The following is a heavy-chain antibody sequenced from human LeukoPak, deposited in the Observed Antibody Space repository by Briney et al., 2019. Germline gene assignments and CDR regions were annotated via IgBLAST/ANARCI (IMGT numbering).Heavy chain of an antibody. Sequence: SETLSLTCTVSGGSISSSSYYWGWIRQPPGKGLEWIGSVYYSGRSYYNPSLKSRVTISVDTSKNQFSLKLSSVTAADTAIYYCARDHTETSSLNFRNYYYYGMDIWGQGTTVIVSS. CDR3: ARDHTETSSLNFRNYYYYGMDI. V-gene: IGHV4-39*07. CDR1: GGSISSSSYY. J-gene: IGHJ6*02. D-gene: IGHD4-11*01. CDR2: VYYSGRS.